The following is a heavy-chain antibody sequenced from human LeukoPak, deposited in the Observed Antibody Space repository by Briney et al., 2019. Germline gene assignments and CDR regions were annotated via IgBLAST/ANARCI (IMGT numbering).Heavy chain of an antibody. D-gene: IGHD6-13*01. CDR1: GFTFSSYE. CDR2: ISSSGSTI. Sequence: GGSLRLSCAASGFTFSSYEMNWVRQAPGKGLEWVSYISSSGSTIYYADSVKGRFTISRDNAKNSLYLQMNSLRAEDTAVYYCARDRRSGYSSSWGPGYFDYWGQGTLVTVSS. CDR3: ARDRRSGYSSSWGPGYFDY. J-gene: IGHJ4*02. V-gene: IGHV3-48*03.